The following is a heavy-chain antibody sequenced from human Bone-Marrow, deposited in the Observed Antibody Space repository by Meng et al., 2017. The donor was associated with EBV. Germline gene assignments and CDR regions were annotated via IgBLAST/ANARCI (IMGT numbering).Heavy chain of an antibody. CDR1: GGSISSGGYY. J-gene: IGHJ4*02. Sequence: QGHRPESGPGLVKPSQTLSLTCAVSGGSISSGGYYWSWIRQPPGKGLEWIGYIYYSGSTYYNPSLKSRVTISVDTSKNQFSLKLSSVTAADTAVYYCASGSTAAGTDYWGQGTLVTVSS. V-gene: IGHV4-30-4*01. CDR2: IYYSGST. CDR3: ASGSTAAGTDY. D-gene: IGHD6-13*01.